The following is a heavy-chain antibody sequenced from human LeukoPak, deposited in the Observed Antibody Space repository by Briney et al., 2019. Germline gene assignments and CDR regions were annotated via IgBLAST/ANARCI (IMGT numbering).Heavy chain of an antibody. D-gene: IGHD1-26*01. CDR2: IIPIFGTA. Sequence: SVKVSCKASGGTFSSYAISWVRQAPGQGLEWMGGIIPIFGTANYAQKFQGRVTMTRDTSISTAYMELSRLRSDDTAVYYCARDNGGSYDYWGQGTLVTVSS. J-gene: IGHJ4*02. CDR1: GGTFSSYA. CDR3: ARDNGGSYDY. V-gene: IGHV1-69*05.